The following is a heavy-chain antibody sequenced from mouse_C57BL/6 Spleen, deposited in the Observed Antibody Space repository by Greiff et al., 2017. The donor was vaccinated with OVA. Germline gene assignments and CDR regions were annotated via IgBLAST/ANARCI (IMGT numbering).Heavy chain of an antibody. Sequence: DVMLVESGGGLVKPGGSLKLSCAASGFTFSDYGMHWVRQAPEKGLEWVAYISSGSSTIYYADTVKGRFTISRDNAKNTLFLQMTSLRSEDTAMYYCARHGSSYWYFDVWGTGTTVTVSS. CDR2: ISSGSSTI. CDR3: ARHGSSYWYFDV. D-gene: IGHD1-1*01. V-gene: IGHV5-17*01. J-gene: IGHJ1*03. CDR1: GFTFSDYG.